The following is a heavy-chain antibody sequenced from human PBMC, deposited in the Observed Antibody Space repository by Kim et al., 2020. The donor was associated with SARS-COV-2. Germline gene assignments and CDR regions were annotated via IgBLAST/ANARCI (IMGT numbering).Heavy chain of an antibody. V-gene: IGHV3-74*03. D-gene: IGHD3-3*01. CDR1: GFIFSNFN. CDR2: INNDARDT. CDR3: ARGFFGVPVAFDM. J-gene: IGHJ3*02. Sequence: GGSLRLSCTASGFIFSNFNMHWVRQAPGKGLVWVSRINNDARDTKYADSVKGRFTISRDNAKNTVSLQMDSLSAEDTAIYYCARGFFGVPVAFDMWGQGTVGTVSS.